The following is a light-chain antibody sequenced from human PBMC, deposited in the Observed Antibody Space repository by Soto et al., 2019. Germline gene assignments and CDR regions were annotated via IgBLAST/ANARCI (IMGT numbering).Light chain of an antibody. J-gene: IGKJ5*01. Sequence: EIVLTQSPATLSLSPGVRATLSCRASQSVSSYLAWYQQKPGQAPRLLIYDASNRATGIPARFSGSGSGTGFTLSISSLEPEDFAVYYCQQRSNWPPAITFGQGTRLEIK. CDR1: QSVSSY. V-gene: IGKV3-11*01. CDR3: QQRSNWPPAIT. CDR2: DAS.